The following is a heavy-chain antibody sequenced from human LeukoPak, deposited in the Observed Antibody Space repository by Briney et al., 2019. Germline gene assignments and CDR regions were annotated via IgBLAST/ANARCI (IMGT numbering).Heavy chain of an antibody. CDR1: GFIFRSYA. CDR2: ISGGGESN. V-gene: IGHV3-23*01. Sequence: RGSLRLSCVASGFIFRSYAMSWVRQAPGKGLEWLSGISGGGESNRYAGSVKGRFTIFRDNSRNTLYLQMSGLRAEDTAIYYCAKEITNDSGWYADYWGRGTMVTVSS. CDR3: AKEITNDSGWYADY. J-gene: IGHJ4*02. D-gene: IGHD6-13*01.